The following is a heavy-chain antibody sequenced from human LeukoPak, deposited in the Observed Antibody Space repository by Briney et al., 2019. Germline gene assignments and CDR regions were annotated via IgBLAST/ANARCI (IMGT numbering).Heavy chain of an antibody. Sequence: GGSLRLSCAASGFTFSSYSMNWVRQAPGKGLEWVSSISSSSSYIYYADSVKGRFTISRDNAKNSLYLQMNSLRAEDTAVYYCARARYSSGWYGVDLDYWGQGTLVTVSS. CDR1: GFTFSSYS. CDR2: ISSSSSYI. D-gene: IGHD6-19*01. CDR3: ARARYSSGWYGVDLDY. V-gene: IGHV3-21*01. J-gene: IGHJ4*02.